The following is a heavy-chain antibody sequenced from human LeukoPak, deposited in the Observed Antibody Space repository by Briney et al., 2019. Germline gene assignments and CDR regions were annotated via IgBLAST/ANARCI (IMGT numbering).Heavy chain of an antibody. Sequence: GGSLRLSCAASGFTFSSYWMHWVRQAPGEGLVWVSRINSDGSSTSYADSMKGRFTISRDNAKNTLYLQMNSLRTEDTAVYYCARVKYYYGSGSYYNVIIDAFDIWGQGTMVTVSS. V-gene: IGHV3-74*01. CDR2: INSDGSST. CDR1: GFTFSSYW. D-gene: IGHD3-10*01. CDR3: ARVKYYYGSGSYYNVIIDAFDI. J-gene: IGHJ3*02.